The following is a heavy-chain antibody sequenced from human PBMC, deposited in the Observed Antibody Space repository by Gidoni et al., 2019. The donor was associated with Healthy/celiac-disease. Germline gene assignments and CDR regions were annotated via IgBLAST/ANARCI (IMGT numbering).Heavy chain of an antibody. V-gene: IGHV3-30-3*01. D-gene: IGHD2-15*01. CDR2: ISYDGSNK. Sequence: QVQLVESGGGVVQPGRSLRLSCAASGFTFSSYAMHWVRQAPGKGLEWVAVISYDGSNKYYADSVKGRFTISRDNSKNTLYLQMNSLIAEDTAVYYCARVRLRGYCSGGSCPPMDVWGQGTTVTVSS. CDR3: ARVRLRGYCSGGSCPPMDV. CDR1: GFTFSSYA. J-gene: IGHJ6*02.